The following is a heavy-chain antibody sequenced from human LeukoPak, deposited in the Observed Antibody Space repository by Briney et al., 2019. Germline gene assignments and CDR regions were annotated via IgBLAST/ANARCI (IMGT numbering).Heavy chain of an antibody. CDR3: ARDQGSRGVYYDSSGYYSPYYFEY. CDR2: IIPIFGTA. Sequence: SVKVSCKASGYTFTSYDINWVRQAPGQGLEWMGGIIPIFGTANYAQKFQGRVTITADESTSTAYMELSSLRSEDTAVYYCARDQGSRGVYYDSSGYYSPYYFEYWGQGTLVTVSS. D-gene: IGHD3-22*01. CDR1: GYTFTSYD. V-gene: IGHV1-69*13. J-gene: IGHJ4*02.